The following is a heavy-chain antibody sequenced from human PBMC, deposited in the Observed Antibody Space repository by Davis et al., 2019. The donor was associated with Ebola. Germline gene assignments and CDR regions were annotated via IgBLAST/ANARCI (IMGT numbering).Heavy chain of an antibody. D-gene: IGHD3-9*01. J-gene: IGHJ4*02. V-gene: IGHV3-21*01. CDR2: ISSSSNYI. CDR1: GFTFSSNS. Sequence: GESLKISCAASGFTFSSNSMNWVRQAPGKGLEWVSFISSSSNYIYYADSVKGRFTISRDNSRNTVYLQMNNLRAEDAAVYYCARLDEDDYLTGPDYWGQGTRVTVSS. CDR3: ARLDEDDYLTGPDY.